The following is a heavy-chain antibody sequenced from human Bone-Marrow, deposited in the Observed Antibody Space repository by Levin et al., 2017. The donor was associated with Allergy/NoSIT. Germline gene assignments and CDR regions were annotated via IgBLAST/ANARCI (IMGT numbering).Heavy chain of an antibody. Sequence: SETLSLTCTVSGGSISTYYWTWIRQPPGKGLEWIGHIRNSGTTYNPSLNSRATVPVDTSKNQFSLKLSSVTAADTAGYYCAGWDACGGDSYVLAYWGQGALVTVSS. D-gene: IGHD2-21*02. CDR2: IRNSGT. J-gene: IGHJ4*02. V-gene: IGHV4-59*08. CDR3: AGWDACGGDSYVLAY. CDR1: GGSISTYY.